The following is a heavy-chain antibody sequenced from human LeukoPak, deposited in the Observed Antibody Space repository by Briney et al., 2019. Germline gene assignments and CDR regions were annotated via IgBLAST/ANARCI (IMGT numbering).Heavy chain of an antibody. CDR1: GFTFSTYS. D-gene: IGHD5-24*01. CDR3: ARAEMTTITYPDY. J-gene: IGHJ4*02. CDR2: ITSSSSHV. V-gene: IGHV3-21*01. Sequence: GGSLRLSCAASGFTFSTYSMNWVRQAPGTGLEWVSSITSSSSHVYYADSVKGRFTISRDNAKNSLYLQMNSLRAEDTAVYYCARAEMTTITYPDYWGQGTPVTVSS.